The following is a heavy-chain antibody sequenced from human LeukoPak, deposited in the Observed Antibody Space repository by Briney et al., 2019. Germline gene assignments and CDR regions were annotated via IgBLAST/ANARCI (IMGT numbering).Heavy chain of an antibody. V-gene: IGHV1-2*02. D-gene: IGHD2-2*01. Sequence: ASVKVSCKASGYTFTGYYMHWVRQAPGQGLEWMGWINPNSGGTNYAQKFQGRVTMTRDTSISTAYMELSRLRSDDTAVYYCARDYIHCSSTSCYHYYYYMDVWGKGTTVTISS. CDR2: INPNSGGT. CDR3: ARDYIHCSSTSCYHYYYYMDV. CDR1: GYTFTGYY. J-gene: IGHJ6*03.